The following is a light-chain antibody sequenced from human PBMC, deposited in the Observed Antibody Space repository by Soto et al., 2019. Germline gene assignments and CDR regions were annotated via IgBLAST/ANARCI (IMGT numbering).Light chain of an antibody. V-gene: IGLV2-14*01. J-gene: IGLJ1*01. Sequence: QSALTQPASVSGSPGQAITISCPGTNSEVGGYNYVSWYQQHPDKAPKLMIYVVSNRPSGVSNRFSGSKSGNTASLTISGLQAEDEADYYCSSYTSSDTPYVFGTGTKVTVL. CDR2: VVS. CDR3: SSYTSSDTPYV. CDR1: NSEVGGYNY.